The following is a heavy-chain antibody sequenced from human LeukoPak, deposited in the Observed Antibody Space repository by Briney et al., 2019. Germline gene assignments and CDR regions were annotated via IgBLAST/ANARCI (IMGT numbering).Heavy chain of an antibody. Sequence: GVLRLSCAASGFTFSDYYMSWIRQAPGKGLEWVSYISSSGSTIYYADSVKGRFTISRDNAKNSLYLQMNSLRAEDTAVYYCARVGDSGSYEWYFDYWGQGTLVTVSS. V-gene: IGHV3-11*01. CDR3: ARVGDSGSYEWYFDY. D-gene: IGHD1-26*01. J-gene: IGHJ4*02. CDR1: GFTFSDYY. CDR2: ISSSGSTI.